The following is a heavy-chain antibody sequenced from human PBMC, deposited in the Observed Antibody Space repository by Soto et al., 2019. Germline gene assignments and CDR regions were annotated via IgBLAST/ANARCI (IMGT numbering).Heavy chain of an antibody. V-gene: IGHV3-23*01. CDR3: AKPPKYYYDSSGYFDY. CDR2: ISGSGGST. Sequence: GGSLRLSCAASGFTFSSYAMSWVRQAPGKGLEWVSAISGSGGSTYYADSVKGRFTISRDNSKNTLYLQMNSLRAEDTAVYYCAKPPKYYYDSSGYFDYWGQGTLVTVSS. CDR1: GFTFSSYA. J-gene: IGHJ4*02. D-gene: IGHD3-22*01.